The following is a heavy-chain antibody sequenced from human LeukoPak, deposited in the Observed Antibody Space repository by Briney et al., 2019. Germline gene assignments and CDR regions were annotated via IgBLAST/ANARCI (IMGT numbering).Heavy chain of an antibody. CDR3: ARERGSIVRGVITVYAFDI. D-gene: IGHD3-10*01. Sequence: PSETLSLTCTVSGGLTSSGDYYWSWIRQSPAKGLEWIGQVYYSGSTLYSPSLKSRLTISIDTSKNQFSLKLSSVTAADTAVYYCARERGSIVRGVITVYAFDIWGQGTMVTVSS. CDR2: VYYSGST. J-gene: IGHJ3*02. V-gene: IGHV4-61*08. CDR1: GGLTSSGDYY.